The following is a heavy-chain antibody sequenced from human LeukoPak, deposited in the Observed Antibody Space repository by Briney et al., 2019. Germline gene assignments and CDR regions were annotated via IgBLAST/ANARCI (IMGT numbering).Heavy chain of an antibody. V-gene: IGHV4-31*03. CDR2: IYYSGST. J-gene: IGHJ5*02. CDR3: ARTYCSGGSCYRGGFDP. Sequence: SQTLSLTCTVSGGSISRGGYYWSWIRHHPGKGLEWIGYIYYSGSTYYNPSLKSRVTISVDASKNQFSLKLSSVTAADTAVYYCARTYCSGGSCYRGGFDPWGQGTLVTVSS. CDR1: GGSISRGGYY. D-gene: IGHD2-15*01.